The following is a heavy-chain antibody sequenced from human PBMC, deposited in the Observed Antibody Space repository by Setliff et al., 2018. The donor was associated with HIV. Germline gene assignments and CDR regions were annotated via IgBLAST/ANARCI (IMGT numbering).Heavy chain of an antibody. CDR2: IYHSGKT. D-gene: IGHD1-26*01. CDR3: ARPQWELGVDYYGMDV. J-gene: IGHJ6*02. V-gene: IGHV4-39*01. Sequence: PSETLSLTCAVSGVSISSGSYYWSWIRQPAGKGLEWTGSIYHSGKTYYNPSLKSRLTISVDTSKNQFSLKLSSVTAADTAVYYCARPQWELGVDYYGMDVWGQGTTVTVSS. CDR1: GVSISSGSYY.